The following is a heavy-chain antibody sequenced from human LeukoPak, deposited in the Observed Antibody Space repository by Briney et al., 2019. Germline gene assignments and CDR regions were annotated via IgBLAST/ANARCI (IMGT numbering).Heavy chain of an antibody. J-gene: IGHJ3*02. CDR2: IKQDGSEK. CDR3: ARVGAKGAFDI. CDR1: GFTFSSYW. D-gene: IGHD1-26*01. V-gene: IGHV3-7*01. Sequence: GGSLRLSCAAYGFTFSSYWMSWVRQAPGKGLEWVANIKQDGSEKYYVDSVKGRFTISRDNAKNSLYLQMNSLRAEDTAVYYCARVGAKGAFDIWGQGTMVTVSS.